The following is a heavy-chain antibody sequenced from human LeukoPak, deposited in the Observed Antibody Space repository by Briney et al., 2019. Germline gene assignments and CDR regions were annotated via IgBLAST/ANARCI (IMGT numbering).Heavy chain of an antibody. CDR3: ARAAAVSPEYFQH. J-gene: IGHJ1*01. D-gene: IGHD6-13*01. Sequence: SETLSLTCTVSGGSISSSSYYWGWIRQPLGKGLEWIGSIYYSGSTYYNPSLKSRVTISVDTSKNQFSLKLSSVTAADTAVYYCARAAAVSPEYFQHWGQGTLVTVSS. CDR1: GGSISSSSYY. CDR2: IYYSGST. V-gene: IGHV4-39*01.